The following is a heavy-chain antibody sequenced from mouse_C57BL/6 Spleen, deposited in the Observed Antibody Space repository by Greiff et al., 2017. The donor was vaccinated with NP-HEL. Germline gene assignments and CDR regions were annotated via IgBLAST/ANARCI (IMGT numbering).Heavy chain of an antibody. D-gene: IGHD3-2*02. Sequence: QVQLQQSGTELVKPGASVRLSYKASGYTFTSYWMHWVKQRPGQGLEWIGNINPSNGGTNYNEKFKSKATLTVDKSSSTAYMQLSSLTSEDSAVYYCASSRQLRSGFAYWGQRTLVTVSA. V-gene: IGHV1-53*01. J-gene: IGHJ3*01. CDR2: INPSNGGT. CDR1: GYTFTSYW. CDR3: ASSRQLRSGFAY.